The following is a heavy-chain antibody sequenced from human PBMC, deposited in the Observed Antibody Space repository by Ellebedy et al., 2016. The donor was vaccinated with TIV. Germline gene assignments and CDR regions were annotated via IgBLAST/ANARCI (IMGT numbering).Heavy chain of an antibody. CDR2: IDWDDGK. J-gene: IGHJ5*01. CDR3: ARMTSNWFDS. CDR1: GFSLTTRGTR. V-gene: IGHV2-70*04. Sequence: SGPTLVXPTQTLTLTCTFSGFSLTTRGTRVSWIRQPPGKGLEWLARIDWDDGKLYSSSLKTRLTISQNTAENQVVLLMTNMDPVDTATYYCARMTSNWFDSWGLGTLATVSS.